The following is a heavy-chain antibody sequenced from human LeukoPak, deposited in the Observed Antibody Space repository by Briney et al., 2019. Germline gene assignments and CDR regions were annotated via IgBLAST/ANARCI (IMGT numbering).Heavy chain of an antibody. J-gene: IGHJ6*04. CDR2: ISGSGGST. CDR1: GFTFSSYA. CDR3: AKVGSIAAHKMDV. V-gene: IGHV3-23*01. Sequence: GGSLRLSCAASGFTFSSYAMSWIRQAPGKGLEWFSAISGSGGSTYYADSVKARFTISRDNSKNTLYLQMNSLRAEDTAVYYCAKVGSIAAHKMDVWGKGTTVTVSS. D-gene: IGHD6-6*01.